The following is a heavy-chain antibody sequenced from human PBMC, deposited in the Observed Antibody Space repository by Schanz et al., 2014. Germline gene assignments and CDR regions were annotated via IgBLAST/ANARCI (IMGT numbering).Heavy chain of an antibody. Sequence: QVQLQESGPGLVKPSQTLSLTCAVSGGSISSGGYSWSWIRQPPGKGLEWIGEVHPSGTTNYNPSLESRVTISVDKSKNQFSLILSSMTAADTAVYYCTRSTLWSYDVWGRGTMVIVSS. CDR2: VHPSGTT. D-gene: IGHD2-21*01. J-gene: IGHJ3*01. V-gene: IGHV4-30-4*07. CDR3: TRSTLWSYDV. CDR1: GGSISSGGYS.